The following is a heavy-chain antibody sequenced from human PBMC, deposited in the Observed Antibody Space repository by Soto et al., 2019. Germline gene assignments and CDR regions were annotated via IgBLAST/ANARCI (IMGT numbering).Heavy chain of an antibody. CDR3: ARDYCSGGSCYHTKIYFFDF. V-gene: IGHV1-18*01. J-gene: IGHJ4*02. Sequence: GASVKVSCKASGYTFTSYGISWVRQAPGQGLEWMGWISAYNGNTNYAQKLQGRVTMTTDTSTSTAYMELRSLRSDDTAVYYCARDYCSGGSCYHTKIYFFDFWGQGTLVTVSS. D-gene: IGHD2-15*01. CDR1: GYTFTSYG. CDR2: ISAYNGNT.